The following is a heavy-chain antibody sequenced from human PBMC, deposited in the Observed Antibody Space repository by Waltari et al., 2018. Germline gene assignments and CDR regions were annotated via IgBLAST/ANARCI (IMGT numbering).Heavy chain of an antibody. V-gene: IGHV4-31*03. Sequence: QVQLQESGPGLVKPSQTLSLPCTVSGGSISSGGYYWSWIRQHPGKGLEWIGYIYHSGSTYYNPSLKSRVTISVDRSKNQFSLKLSSVTAADTAVYYCASSTVTALPYYYYGMDVWGQGTTVTVSS. CDR3: ASSTVTALPYYYYGMDV. CDR2: IYHSGST. CDR1: GGSISSGGYY. D-gene: IGHD4-17*01. J-gene: IGHJ6*02.